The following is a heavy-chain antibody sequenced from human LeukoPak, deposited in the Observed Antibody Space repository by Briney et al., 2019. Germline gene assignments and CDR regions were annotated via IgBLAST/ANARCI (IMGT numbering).Heavy chain of an antibody. D-gene: IGHD3/OR15-3a*01. V-gene: IGHV3-11*01. CDR2: FCGSDSHR. CDR1: GFIFSDYY. Sequence: GGTLSLSCATSGFIFSDYYLGWIRQGPGEGRGWVSYFCGSDSHRSYVDSVKGRFTISRDNAKASLYLQMNSLRAEGTAVYYCGTHAGRTGSGDWGQGTLVTVSS. J-gene: IGHJ4*02. CDR3: GTHAGRTGSGD.